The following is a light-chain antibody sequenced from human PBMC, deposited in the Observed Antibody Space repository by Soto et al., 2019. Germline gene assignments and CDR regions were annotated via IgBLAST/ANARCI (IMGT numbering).Light chain of an antibody. Sequence: QSVLTQPRSVSGSPGQSVTISCTGTSSDVGDYNYVSWYQHHPGKAPKLIIYDVSKRPSGVPDRFSGSKSANTASLTISGLQAEDEADYYCCSYAGSYTLYVFGIGTKLTVL. CDR1: SSDVGDYNY. V-gene: IGLV2-11*01. CDR2: DVS. CDR3: CSYAGSYTLYV. J-gene: IGLJ1*01.